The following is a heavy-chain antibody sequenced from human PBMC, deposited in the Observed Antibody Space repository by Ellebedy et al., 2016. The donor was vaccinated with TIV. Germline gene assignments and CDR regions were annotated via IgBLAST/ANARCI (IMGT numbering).Heavy chain of an antibody. CDR2: MNPISGNT. CDR1: GNTFTSYD. V-gene: IGHV1-8*01. D-gene: IGHD2-2*01. CDR3: ARGRSSIDY. Sequence: ASVKVSXXASGNTFTSYDINWVRQATGQGLEWMGWMNPISGNTGYAQKFQGRVTMTRNTSIGTAYMELSSLRSEDTAVYYCARGRSSIDYWGQGTLVTVSS. J-gene: IGHJ4*02.